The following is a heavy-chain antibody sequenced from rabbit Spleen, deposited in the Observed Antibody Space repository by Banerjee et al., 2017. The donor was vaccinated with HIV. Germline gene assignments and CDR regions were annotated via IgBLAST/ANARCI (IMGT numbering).Heavy chain of an antibody. CDR1: GVSFSNKAA. J-gene: IGHJ2*01. CDR2: INAITCTA. D-gene: IGHD8-1*01. Sequence: EQLEDSEGGLVKPEGSLPLPCKASGVSFSNKAALSWFGQAPGKGLEWIACINAITCTALYATWAKGRFNFSKTASTTVNLQMTSLTAADTAMYFCARDLFFFIGRSSHQRGPLSLDTVS. CDR3: ARDLFFFIGRSSHQ. V-gene: IGHV1S45*01.